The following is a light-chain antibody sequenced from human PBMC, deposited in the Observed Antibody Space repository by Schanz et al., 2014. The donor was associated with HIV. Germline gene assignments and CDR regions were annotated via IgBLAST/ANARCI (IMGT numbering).Light chain of an antibody. CDR3: QQYNDWPPIT. V-gene: IGKV3-15*01. CDR1: QSVSSY. J-gene: IGKJ5*01. Sequence: EIVLTQSPATLSLSPGTRATLSCRASQSVSSYLAWYQQKPGQAPRLLIYGASTRVTGIPARFSGSGSGTEFTLTISSLQSEDFAVYYCQQYNDWPPITFGQGTRLEIK. CDR2: GAS.